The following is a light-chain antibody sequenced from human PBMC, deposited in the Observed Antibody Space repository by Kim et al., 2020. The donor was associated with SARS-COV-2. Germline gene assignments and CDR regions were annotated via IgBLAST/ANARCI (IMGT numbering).Light chain of an antibody. CDR1: SSDIGGYNY. CDR3: SSYKRTDYTLG. Sequence: QSALTQPASVSGSPGQSITISCTGTSSDIGGYNYVSWYQQHLGKAPKLLIYDVTNRPSGVSTRFSGSKSGNTASLTISGLRAEDEADYYCSSYKRTDYTLGFGGGTQLTVL. V-gene: IGLV2-14*03. J-gene: IGLJ3*02. CDR2: DVT.